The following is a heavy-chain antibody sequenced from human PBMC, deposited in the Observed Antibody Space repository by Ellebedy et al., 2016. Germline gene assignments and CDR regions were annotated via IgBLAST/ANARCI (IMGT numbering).Heavy chain of an antibody. V-gene: IGHV3-21*06. Sequence: GESLKISXATPGFTCSNFFMSWVRQTPGKGLEWVATIDFSGTGTYYADSVKGRFIISRDNTKNLVFLQMNSLGVEDTAVYYCARDGSEWSRDHWGQGTLVTVSS. CDR2: IDFSGTGT. J-gene: IGHJ4*02. CDR3: ARDGSEWSRDH. D-gene: IGHD3-3*01. CDR1: GFTCSNFF.